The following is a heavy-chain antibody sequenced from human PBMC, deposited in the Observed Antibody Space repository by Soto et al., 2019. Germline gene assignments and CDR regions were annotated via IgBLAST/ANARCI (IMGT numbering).Heavy chain of an antibody. J-gene: IGHJ6*02. CDR1: GYTFTSYY. V-gene: IGHV1-46*01. Sequence: GASVKVSCKASGYTFTSYYMHWVRQAPGQGLEWMGIINPSGGSTSYAQKFQGRVTMTRDTSTSTVYMELSSLRSEDTAVYYCARERAGLRFEYGMDVWGQGTTVTVSS. CDR2: INPSGGST. CDR3: ARERAGLRFEYGMDV. D-gene: IGHD3-3*01.